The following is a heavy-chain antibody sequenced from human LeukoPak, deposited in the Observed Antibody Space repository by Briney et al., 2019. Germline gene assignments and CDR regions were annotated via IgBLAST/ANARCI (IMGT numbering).Heavy chain of an antibody. CDR1: GFTFSDGW. J-gene: IGHJ4*02. D-gene: IGHD5-18*01. CDR2: IRSSSSVM. CDR3: ARARGYNHGPQDYYFDY. Sequence: HPGGSLRLSCAASGFTFSDGWMSWVRQAPGKGLEWVSYIRSSSSVMYYADSVKGRFTISRDNAKSSLYLQMSSLRDEDTAVYYCARARGYNHGPQDYYFDYWGQGTLVTVSS. V-gene: IGHV3-48*02.